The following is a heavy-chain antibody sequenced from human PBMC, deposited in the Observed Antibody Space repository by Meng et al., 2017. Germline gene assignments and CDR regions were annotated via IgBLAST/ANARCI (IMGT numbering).Heavy chain of an antibody. Sequence: VELVQSRRGGKQRGAPWKVSCKASGYTFTSIGISWVRQAPGQGLEWMGWISAYNGNTNYAQKLQGRVTMTTDTSTSTAYMELRSLRSDDTAVYYCARAGIAVAGPDYWGQGTLVTVSS. V-gene: IGHV1-18*01. CDR2: ISAYNGNT. J-gene: IGHJ4*02. CDR3: ARAGIAVAGPDY. CDR1: GYTFTSIG. D-gene: IGHD6-19*01.